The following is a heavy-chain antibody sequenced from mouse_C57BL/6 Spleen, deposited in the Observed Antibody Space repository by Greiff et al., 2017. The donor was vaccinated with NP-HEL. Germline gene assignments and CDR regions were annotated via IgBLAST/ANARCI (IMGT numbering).Heavy chain of an antibody. CDR2: ISPGSGGT. D-gene: IGHD2-1*01. V-gene: IGHV1-54*01. CDR1: GYAFTNYL. J-gene: IGHJ3*01. Sequence: QVQLQQSGAELVRPGTSVKVSCKASGYAFTNYLIAWVQQRPGQGLEWIGVISPGSGGTNYNEKVKGKETLTADKATSTAYMQISSLTSEDAAVYFCAREGNSSWFAYWGQGTLVTVSA. CDR3: AREGNSSWFAY.